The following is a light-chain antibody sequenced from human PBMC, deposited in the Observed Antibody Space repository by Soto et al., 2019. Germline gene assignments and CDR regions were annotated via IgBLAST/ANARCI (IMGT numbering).Light chain of an antibody. Sequence: EIELTQSPGTLSLAPGERATLSCRTSQSVTANYLAWYQQKPGQAPRLLIYRSSSRATGIADRFSGGGSGTDFTLTISRLEPEDFAMYFCQQYGTSPITFGQGTRLEIK. J-gene: IGKJ5*01. CDR1: QSVTANY. CDR2: RSS. V-gene: IGKV3-20*01. CDR3: QQYGTSPIT.